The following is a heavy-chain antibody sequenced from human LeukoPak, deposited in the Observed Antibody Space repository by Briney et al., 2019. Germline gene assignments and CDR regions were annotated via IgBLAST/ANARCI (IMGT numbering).Heavy chain of an antibody. CDR3: AREVLRTASAFDH. CDR2: ISSSSGTI. D-gene: IGHD5-18*01. J-gene: IGHJ4*02. V-gene: IGHV3-48*02. Sequence: GGSLRLSCAASGFTFSTYGMNWVRRAPGKGLEWVSYISSSSGTIDYADSVKDRFTISRDNAKNSLSLQMNSLRDDDTAVYYCAREVLRTASAFDHWGQGTLVTVSS. CDR1: GFTFSTYG.